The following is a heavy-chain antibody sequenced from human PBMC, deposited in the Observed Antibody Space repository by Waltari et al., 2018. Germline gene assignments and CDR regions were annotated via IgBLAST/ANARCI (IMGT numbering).Heavy chain of an antibody. CDR2: IKTNGDT. CDR1: GLTFSWCA. D-gene: IGHD3-16*01. V-gene: IGHV3-23*01. Sequence: EVQLLESGGDLVRPGGSLGLCCEASGLTFSWCAMNWVRPAPGKGLEWVSMIKTNGDTYYADSVKGRFTISRDNSKSTLFLQMNSLRAADSAVYYCARHYYDSYATTSEDNRFDPWGQGTLVTVSS. CDR3: ARHYYDSYATTSEDNRFDP. J-gene: IGHJ5*02.